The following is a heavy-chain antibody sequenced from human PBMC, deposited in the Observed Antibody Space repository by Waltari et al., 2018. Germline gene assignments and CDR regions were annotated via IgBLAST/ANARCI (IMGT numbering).Heavy chain of an antibody. Sequence: EVQLVQSGAEVKKPGATVKISCKASGYTFTDYYMHWVPQAPGKGLEWMGRVDPEDGETIYAEKCQGRVTITADTSTDTAYMELSSLRSEDTAVYYCATGAPFSAAADDYWGQGTLVTVSS. V-gene: IGHV1-69-2*01. CDR3: ATGAPFSAAADDY. CDR2: VDPEDGET. CDR1: GYTFTDYY. J-gene: IGHJ4*02. D-gene: IGHD6-13*01.